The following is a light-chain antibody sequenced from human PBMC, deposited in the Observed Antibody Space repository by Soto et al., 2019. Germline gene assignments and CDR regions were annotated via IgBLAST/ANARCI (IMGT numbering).Light chain of an antibody. CDR2: DAS. CDR3: QHRRTCPPT. V-gene: IGKV3-11*01. Sequence: DIVLTQSPANQSLSPGERATLSCRASQSVSSYLAWYQQKPGQAPRLLIYDASNRATGIPARFSGSGSGTDFPSPTGGLEPKDSAFFYCQHRRTCPPTFGEGPRWRSN. J-gene: IGKJ4*01. CDR1: QSVSSY.